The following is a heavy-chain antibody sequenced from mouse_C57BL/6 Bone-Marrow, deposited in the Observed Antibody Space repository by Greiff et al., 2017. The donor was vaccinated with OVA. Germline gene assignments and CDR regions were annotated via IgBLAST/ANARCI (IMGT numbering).Heavy chain of an antibody. Sequence: EVQLQQSGPELVKPGASVKISCKASGYTFTDYYMNWVKQSHGKSLEWIGDIIPNNGCTSYNQKFKGKATLTVDKSSSTAYMELRSLTSEDSAVYYCARVGAYYSKGWFAYWGQGTLVTVSA. J-gene: IGHJ3*01. CDR2: IIPNNGCT. V-gene: IGHV1-26*01. CDR3: ARVGAYYSKGWFAY. D-gene: IGHD2-5*01. CDR1: GYTFTDYY.